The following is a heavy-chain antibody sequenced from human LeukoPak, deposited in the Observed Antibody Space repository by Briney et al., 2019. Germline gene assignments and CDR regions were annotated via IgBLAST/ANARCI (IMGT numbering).Heavy chain of an antibody. CDR1: GGSISGGKDV. CDR2: IFYSGST. J-gene: IGHJ4*02. CDR3: ARRGITSSSSFFEF. Sequence: ETLSLTCPVSGGSISGGKDVWGWIRQPPGKGLEWIGSIFYSGSTYYNPSLKSRVTISVDTSRNEFSLKVMSATVADTAVYYCARRGITSSSSFFEFGGQGALVTVSS. D-gene: IGHD6-13*01. V-gene: IGHV4-39*01.